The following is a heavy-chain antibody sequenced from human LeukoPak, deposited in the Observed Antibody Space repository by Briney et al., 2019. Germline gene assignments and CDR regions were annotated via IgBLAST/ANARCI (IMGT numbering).Heavy chain of an antibody. D-gene: IGHD3-9*01. CDR3: ARYGFYYDILTGYYRQYYFDY. CDR1: GGSFSGYY. Sequence: SETLSLTCAVYGGSFSGYYWSWIRQPPGKGLEWIGEINHSGSTNYNPSLKSRVTISVDTSKNQFSLKLSSVTAADTAVYYCARYGFYYDILTGYYRQYYFDYWGQGTLVTVSS. J-gene: IGHJ4*02. CDR2: INHSGST. V-gene: IGHV4-34*01.